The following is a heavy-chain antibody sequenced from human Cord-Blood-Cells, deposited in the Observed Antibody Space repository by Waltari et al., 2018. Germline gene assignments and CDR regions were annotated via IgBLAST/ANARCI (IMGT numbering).Heavy chain of an antibody. J-gene: IGHJ5*02. CDR1: GFTLSSYS. CDR3: ARGQVGSDNWFDP. D-gene: IGHD3-10*01. Sequence: EVQLVESGGGLVQPGGSLRLSCAASGFTLSSYSMNWVRQAPGKVLEWVSYMSNSSSTIYYADSVKGRFTISRDNAKNSLYLQMNSLRDEDTAVYYCARGQVGSDNWFDPWGQGTLVTVSS. V-gene: IGHV3-48*02. CDR2: MSNSSSTI.